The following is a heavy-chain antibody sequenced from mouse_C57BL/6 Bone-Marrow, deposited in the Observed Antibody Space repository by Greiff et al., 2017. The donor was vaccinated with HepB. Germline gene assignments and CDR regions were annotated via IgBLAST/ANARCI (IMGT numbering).Heavy chain of an antibody. CDR1: GFTFSDYG. CDR3: AMRKTEYYFDY. D-gene: IGHD4-1*01. V-gene: IGHV5-17*01. Sequence: DVKLVESGGGLVKPGGSLKLSCAASGFTFSDYGMHWVRQAPEKGLEWVAYISSGSSTIYYADTVKGRFTISRDNAKNTLLLKKTSLRSEDTAMYYCAMRKTEYYFDYWGQGTTLTVSS. CDR2: ISSGSSTI. J-gene: IGHJ2*01.